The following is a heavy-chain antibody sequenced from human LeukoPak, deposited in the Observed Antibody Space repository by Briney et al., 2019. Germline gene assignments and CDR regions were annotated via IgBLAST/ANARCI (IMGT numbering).Heavy chain of an antibody. Sequence: GGSLRLSCAASGFTFSSYGMHWVRQAPGKGLEWVALIWSDDRNKYYADSVKGQFTISRDNSKNTLYLQMNSLRAEDTAVYYCARDYGGDAGLDSWGPGTLVTVSS. CDR3: ARDYGGDAGLDS. V-gene: IGHV3-33*01. D-gene: IGHD4-23*01. J-gene: IGHJ4*02. CDR1: GFTFSSYG. CDR2: IWSDDRNK.